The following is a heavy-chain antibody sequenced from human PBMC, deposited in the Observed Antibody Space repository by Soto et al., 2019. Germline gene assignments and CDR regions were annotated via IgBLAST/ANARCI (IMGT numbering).Heavy chain of an antibody. J-gene: IGHJ4*02. D-gene: IGHD3-3*01. V-gene: IGHV3-30*18. CDR2: ISYDGSNK. Sequence: QVQLVESGGGVVQPGRSLRLSCAASGFTFSSYGMHWVRQAPGKGLEWVAVISYDGSNKYYADSVKGRFTISRDNSKNTLYLQMNSLRAEDTAVYYCAKGPLSITIFGVGAFDYWGQGTLVTVSS. CDR3: AKGPLSITIFGVGAFDY. CDR1: GFTFSSYG.